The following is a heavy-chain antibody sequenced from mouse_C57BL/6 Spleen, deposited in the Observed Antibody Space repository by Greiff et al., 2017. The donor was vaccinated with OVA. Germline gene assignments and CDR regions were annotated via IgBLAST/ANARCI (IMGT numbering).Heavy chain of an antibody. D-gene: IGHD2-4*01. CDR3: AREAAYDYDGYYAMDY. V-gene: IGHV3-6*01. CDR1: GYSITSGYY. CDR2: ISYDGSN. J-gene: IGHJ4*01. Sequence: ESGPGLVKPSQSLSLTCSVTGYSITSGYYWNWIRQFPGNKLEWMGYISYDGSNNYNPSLKNRISITRDTSKNQFFLKLNSVTTEDTATYYCAREAAYDYDGYYAMDYWGQGTSVTVSS.